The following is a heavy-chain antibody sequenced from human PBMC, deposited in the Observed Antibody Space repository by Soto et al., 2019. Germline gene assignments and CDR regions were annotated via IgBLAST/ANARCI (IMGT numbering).Heavy chain of an antibody. CDR2: ISAYNGNT. CDR1: GYTFTSYG. V-gene: IGHV1-18*01. J-gene: IGHJ6*02. CDR3: ARAQNGFGEFRYYGMDV. D-gene: IGHD3-10*01. Sequence: ASVKVSCKASGYTFTSYGISWVRQAPGQGLEWMGWISAYNGNTNYAQKLQGRVTMTTDTATSTAYMELRSLRSDDTALYYCARAQNGFGEFRYYGMDVWGQGTTVTVSS.